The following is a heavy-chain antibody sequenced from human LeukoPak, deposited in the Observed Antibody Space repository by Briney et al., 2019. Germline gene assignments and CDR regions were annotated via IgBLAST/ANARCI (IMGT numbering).Heavy chain of an antibody. CDR3: AKSRDTAMVTGYFDY. Sequence: GGSLRLSCAASGITFSSFAMSWVRQAPGKGLEWVSAISGSAGSTYYADSEKGRFTISRDNSKNTLYLQMNSLRAEDTALYYCAKSRDTAMVTGYFDYWGQGTLVTVSS. CDR2: ISGSAGST. V-gene: IGHV3-23*01. J-gene: IGHJ4*02. CDR1: GITFSSFA. D-gene: IGHD5-18*01.